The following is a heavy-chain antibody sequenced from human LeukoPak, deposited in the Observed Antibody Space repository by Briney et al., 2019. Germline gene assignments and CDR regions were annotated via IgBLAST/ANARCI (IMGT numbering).Heavy chain of an antibody. D-gene: IGHD2-15*01. CDR1: GFSFTPYS. V-gene: IGHV3-21*06. Sequence: KPGGSLRLSCAAPGFSFTPYSMKWVRQAPGKGLEWVSSISSVTTFISYSDSVKGRFTISRDNAKNSLFLQMNSLRAEDTAVYYCAREARDQCNGDSCLDSWGQGTLVIVSS. CDR3: AREARDQCNGDSCLDS. J-gene: IGHJ4*02. CDR2: ISSVTTFI.